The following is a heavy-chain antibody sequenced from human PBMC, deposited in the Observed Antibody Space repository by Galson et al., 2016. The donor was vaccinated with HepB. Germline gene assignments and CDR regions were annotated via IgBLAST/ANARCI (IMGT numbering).Heavy chain of an antibody. Sequence: SLRLSCAATGFPFSNYGMHWGRQAPGKGLEWAAVISYDGTKKYYADSGKGRFTISRDNSKNTLYLQMNSLRVEDTAVYYCAWGMVFARHWGQGTLVTVSS. CDR3: AWGMVFARH. J-gene: IGHJ4*02. CDR1: GFPFSNYG. CDR2: ISYDGTKK. V-gene: IGHV3-30*03. D-gene: IGHD2-8*01.